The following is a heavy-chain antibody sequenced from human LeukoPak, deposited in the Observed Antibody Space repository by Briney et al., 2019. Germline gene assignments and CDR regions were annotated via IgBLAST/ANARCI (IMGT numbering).Heavy chain of an antibody. Sequence: PGGSLRLSCAASGLTVSTNYMSWVRQAPGMGLEWVSIIYSGDSTSYTDSVKGRFTISRDSSKNSSYLQMNSLRAEDTAVYFCAREAYYHDSSGYYYPDYWGQGTLVTVSS. CDR2: IYSGDST. V-gene: IGHV3-66*02. D-gene: IGHD3-22*01. CDR3: AREAYYHDSSGYYYPDY. J-gene: IGHJ4*02. CDR1: GLTVSTNY.